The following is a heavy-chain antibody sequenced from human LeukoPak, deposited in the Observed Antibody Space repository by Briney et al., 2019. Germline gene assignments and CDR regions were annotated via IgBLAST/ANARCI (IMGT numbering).Heavy chain of an antibody. CDR1: GYTFTSYY. Sequence: ASVKVSCKASGYTFTSYYVHWVRQAPGQGLEWMGWISAYNGNTNYAQKLQGRVTMTTDTSTSTAYMELRSLRSDDTAMYYCARDSPDYYDSSGYYYFGYWGQGTLVTVSS. CDR2: ISAYNGNT. V-gene: IGHV1-18*04. J-gene: IGHJ4*02. CDR3: ARDSPDYYDSSGYYYFGY. D-gene: IGHD3-22*01.